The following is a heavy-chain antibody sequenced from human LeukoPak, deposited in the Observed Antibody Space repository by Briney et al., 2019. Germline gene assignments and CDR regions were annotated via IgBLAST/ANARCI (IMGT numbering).Heavy chain of an antibody. CDR2: INPDGTTT. Sequence: GGSLRLSCAASGFTFSTYWMHWVRQAPGKGLVWVSRINPDGTTTTYTDSVKGRFTISRDNAKSTLYLQMNSLRAEDTAVYYCARATVVSPNYWGQGTLVTVSS. CDR1: GFTFSTYW. D-gene: IGHD4-23*01. CDR3: ARATVVSPNY. V-gene: IGHV3-74*01. J-gene: IGHJ4*02.